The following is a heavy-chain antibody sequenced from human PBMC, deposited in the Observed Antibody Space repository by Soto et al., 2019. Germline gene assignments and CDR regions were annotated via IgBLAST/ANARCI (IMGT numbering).Heavy chain of an antibody. Sequence: EVQLVESGGGLVQPGGSLRLSCAAPGYTVSSNYMSWVRQAPGKGLEWVSVIYSGGSTYYADSVKGRFTISRDNSKNTLYLQMNSLRAEDTAVYYCAREIRGSGYARGDYWGQGTLVTVSS. D-gene: IGHD5-12*01. J-gene: IGHJ4*02. CDR2: IYSGGST. CDR3: AREIRGSGYARGDY. V-gene: IGHV3-66*01. CDR1: GYTVSSNY.